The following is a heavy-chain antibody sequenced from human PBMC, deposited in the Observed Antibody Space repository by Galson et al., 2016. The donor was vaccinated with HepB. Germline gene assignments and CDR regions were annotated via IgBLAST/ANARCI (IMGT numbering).Heavy chain of an antibody. CDR2: ISAYSGNT. Sequence: SVKVSCKASGYTFTSSGISWVRQAPGQGLEWMGWISAYSGNTNYAQELQGRVTMTTDTSTSTAYMELRSLSSDDTAVFYCARSEHSYGYLVYFDYWGQGTLVTVSS. CDR3: ARSEHSYGYLVYFDY. J-gene: IGHJ4*02. D-gene: IGHD5-18*01. V-gene: IGHV1-18*01. CDR1: GYTFTSSG.